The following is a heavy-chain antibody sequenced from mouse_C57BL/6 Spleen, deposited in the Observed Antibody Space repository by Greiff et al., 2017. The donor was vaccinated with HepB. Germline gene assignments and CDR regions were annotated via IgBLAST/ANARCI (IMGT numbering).Heavy chain of an antibody. J-gene: IGHJ2*01. D-gene: IGHD1-1*01. CDR1: GYTFTSYW. V-gene: IGHV1-53*01. CDR3: ARSWYYGSREDPYFDY. CDR2: INPSNGGT. Sequence: VQLQQPGTELVKPGASVKLSCKASGYTFTSYWMHWVKQRPGQGLEWIGNINPSNGGTNYNEKFKSKATLTVDKSSSTAYMQLSSLTSEDSAVYYCARSWYYGSREDPYFDYWGQGTTLTVSS.